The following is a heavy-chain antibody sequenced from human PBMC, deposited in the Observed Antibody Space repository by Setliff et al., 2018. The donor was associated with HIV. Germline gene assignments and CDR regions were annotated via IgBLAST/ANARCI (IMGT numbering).Heavy chain of an antibody. CDR2: INTDGSTT. D-gene: IGHD3-22*01. CDR1: GFTFSSHW. Sequence: PGGSLRLSCAVSGFTFSSHWMHWVRQAPGKGLVWVSFINTDGSTTRYADSVKGRFTISRDNAKNTLYLQINSLRAEDTAVYYCARDSGRGSGSLYDYWGQGTLVTV. CDR3: ARDSGRGSGSLYDY. V-gene: IGHV3-74*01. J-gene: IGHJ4*02.